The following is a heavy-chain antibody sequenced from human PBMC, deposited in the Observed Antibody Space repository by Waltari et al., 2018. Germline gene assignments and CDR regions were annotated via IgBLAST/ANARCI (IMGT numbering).Heavy chain of an antibody. Sequence: QVQLQESGPGLVKPSETLSLTCTVSGGSISSYYWSWIRQPPGKGLEWIGYIYYSGSTNYNPALKRRVTISVDTSKNQFSLKLSSVTAADTAVYYCARVGLNYESSGEDWGQGTLGTGSS. D-gene: IGHD3-22*01. CDR1: GGSISSYY. J-gene: IGHJ4*02. CDR2: IYYSGST. CDR3: ARVGLNYESSGED. V-gene: IGHV4-59*01.